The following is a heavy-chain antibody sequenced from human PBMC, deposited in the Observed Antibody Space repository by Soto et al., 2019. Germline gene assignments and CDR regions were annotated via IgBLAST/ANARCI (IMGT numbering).Heavy chain of an antibody. J-gene: IGHJ6*03. Sequence: GASVKVSCKASGYTFTSYAMHWVRQAPGQRLEWMGWINAGNGNTKYSQKFQGRLTITKDTSKNQVVLTMTNIDPVDTATYYCAHRAEFVVVGETGYMDVWGKGTTVTVSS. V-gene: IGHV1-3*01. CDR3: AHRAEFVVVGETGYMDV. CDR1: GYTFTSYA. D-gene: IGHD3-10*01. CDR2: INAGNGNT.